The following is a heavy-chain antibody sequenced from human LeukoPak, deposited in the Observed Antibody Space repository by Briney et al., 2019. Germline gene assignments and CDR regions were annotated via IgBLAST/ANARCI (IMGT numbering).Heavy chain of an antibody. CDR2: IYSGGGT. CDR3: ARGCYYERSGYCPFDY. CDR1: GGSISSGGYY. Sequence: ETLSLTCTVSGGSISSGGYYWSWIRQAPGKGLEWVSIIYSGGGTYYADSVKGRFTISRDNSKNTLYLQMNSLRADDTAVYYCARGCYYERSGYCPFDYWGPGTLVTVSS. J-gene: IGHJ4*02. V-gene: IGHV3-53*01. D-gene: IGHD3-22*01.